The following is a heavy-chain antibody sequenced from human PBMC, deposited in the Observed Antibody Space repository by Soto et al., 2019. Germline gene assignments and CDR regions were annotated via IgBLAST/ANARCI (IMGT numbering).Heavy chain of an antibody. CDR2: IYHSGST. D-gene: IGHD1-26*01. CDR3: ARIMGAPGSADY. CDR1: GGSISRGTYY. J-gene: IGHJ4*02. V-gene: IGHV4-39*01. Sequence: QLQLQESGPGLVKPSETLSLTCTVSGGSISRGTYYWGWIRQPAGRGLEWIGSIYHSGSTYYNPSLKSRVTISVDTSKNQFSVKLRSVTAADTAVYYCARIMGAPGSADYWGQGTLVTVSS.